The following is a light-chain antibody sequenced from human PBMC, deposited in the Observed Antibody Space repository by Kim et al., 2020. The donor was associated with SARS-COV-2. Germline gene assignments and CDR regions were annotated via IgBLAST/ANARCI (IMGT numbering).Light chain of an antibody. CDR2: EDT. CDR1: KLGTKF. J-gene: IGLJ2*01. V-gene: IGLV3-1*01. CDR3: QTWDSSAVV. Sequence: SVSPGQTASITCSGDKLGTKFSSWYQQKPGQSPLLVIYEDTKRPSGIPERFSGSNSGNTATLTISGTQTLDEADYYCQTWDSSAVVFGGGTQLTVL.